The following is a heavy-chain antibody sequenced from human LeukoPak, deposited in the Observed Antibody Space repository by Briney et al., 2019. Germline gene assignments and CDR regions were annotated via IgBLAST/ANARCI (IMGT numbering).Heavy chain of an antibody. J-gene: IGHJ4*02. CDR3: ARGIGGGGDY. D-gene: IGHD2-21*01. V-gene: IGHV4-39*07. Sequence: SETLSLTCTVSGGSISSSSYYWGWIRQPPGKGLEWIGSIYYSGSTYYNPSLKSRVTISVDTSKNQFSLKLNSVTAADTAVYYCARGIGGGGDYWGQGALVTVSS. CDR1: GGSISSSSYY. CDR2: IYYSGST.